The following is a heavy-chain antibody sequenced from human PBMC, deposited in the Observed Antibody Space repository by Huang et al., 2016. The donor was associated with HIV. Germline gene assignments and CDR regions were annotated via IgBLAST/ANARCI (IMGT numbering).Heavy chain of an antibody. D-gene: IGHD3-9*01. J-gene: IGHJ3*01. Sequence: EVQLVQSGAEVKKPGESLKISCKGSGYTFTNSWIGWVRQMPGKGLEWMGLIDPGDSELRYSPAVQGQVTIAADKSISTAYLLWSTLEASDTAMYYCARGATLTGNTNFFDVWGQGTMVSVSS. CDR1: GYTFTNSW. CDR2: IDPGDSEL. V-gene: IGHV5-51*03. CDR3: ARGATLTGNTNFFDV.